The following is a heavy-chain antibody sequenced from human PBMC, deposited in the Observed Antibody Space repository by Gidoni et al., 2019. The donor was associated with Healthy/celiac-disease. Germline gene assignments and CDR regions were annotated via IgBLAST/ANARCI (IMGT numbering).Heavy chain of an antibody. CDR2: IIPIFGTA. J-gene: IGHJ4*02. D-gene: IGHD6-19*01. CDR1: GGPFSSYA. CDR3: ARDQRSGSGWYHY. V-gene: IGHV1-69*01. Sequence: QVQLVQSGAAVKQPGSSVKVSCQASGGPFSSYAISWVRQAPGQGLEWMGGIIPIFGTANYAQKFQGRVTITADESTSTAYMELSSLRSEDTAVYYWARDQRSGSGWYHYWGQGTLVTVSS.